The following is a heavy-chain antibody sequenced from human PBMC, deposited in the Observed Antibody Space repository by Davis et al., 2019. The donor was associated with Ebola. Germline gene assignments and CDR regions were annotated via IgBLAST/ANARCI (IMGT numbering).Heavy chain of an antibody. D-gene: IGHD5-24*01. J-gene: IGHJ4*02. V-gene: IGHV3-23*01. CDR2: LGLSDDK. Sequence: GESLKISCAASGFVFSSYVMSWVRRSPGKGLEWVSTLGLSDDKYYADSVKGRFTISRDNSQNTVHLQMNSLRVEDTALYYCARGDGYNFWGFWGQGTLVTVSS. CDR3: ARGDGYNFWGF. CDR1: GFVFSSYV.